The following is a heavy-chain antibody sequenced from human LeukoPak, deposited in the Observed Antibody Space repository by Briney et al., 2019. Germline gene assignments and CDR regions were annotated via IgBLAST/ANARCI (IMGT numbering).Heavy chain of an antibody. J-gene: IGHJ6*04. D-gene: IGHD4-23*01. Sequence: SQTLSLTCAISGDSVSSNSANWNWIRQSPSRGLEWLGRTYYRYKWHNEYAVSVRSRITINADTSKNQFSLQLNSVTPEDTAVYFCARGLAGNVDVWGKGTTVTVSS. V-gene: IGHV6-1*01. CDR1: GDSVSSNSAN. CDR2: TYYRYKWHN. CDR3: ARGLAGNVDV.